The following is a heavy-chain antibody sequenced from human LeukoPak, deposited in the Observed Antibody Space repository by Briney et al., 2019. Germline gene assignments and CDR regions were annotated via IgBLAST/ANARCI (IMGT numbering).Heavy chain of an antibody. CDR3: ARRLTFYYDL. D-gene: IGHD3-22*01. J-gene: IGHJ4*02. V-gene: IGHV4-59*08. CDR1: GGSISNYY. Sequence: SETLSLTCTVSGGSISNYYWGWILQPLGRGLEWIGYIYYSGSTNYNPSLKSRVTISLDTSKKHFSLKLSSVTAADTAVYYCARRLTFYYDLWGQGTLVTVSS. CDR2: IYYSGST.